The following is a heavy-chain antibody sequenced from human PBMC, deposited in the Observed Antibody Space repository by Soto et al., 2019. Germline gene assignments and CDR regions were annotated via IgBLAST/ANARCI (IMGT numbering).Heavy chain of an antibody. CDR3: ARHSSYHSSGWYATFDY. V-gene: IGHV4-39*01. CDR1: GGSISSSSYY. J-gene: IGHJ4*02. D-gene: IGHD6-19*01. Sequence: SETLSLTCTVSGGSISSSSYYWGWIRQPPGKGLEWIGSIYYSGSTYYNPSLKSRVTISVDTSKNQFSLKLSSVTAADTAVYYCARHSSYHSSGWYATFDYWGQGTLVT. CDR2: IYYSGST.